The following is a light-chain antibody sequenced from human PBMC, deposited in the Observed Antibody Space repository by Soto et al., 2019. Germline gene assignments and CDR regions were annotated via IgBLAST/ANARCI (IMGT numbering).Light chain of an antibody. CDR1: QSVSSY. V-gene: IGKV3-11*01. CDR3: QQRSNWPYT. CDR2: DAS. J-gene: IGKJ2*01. Sequence: EIVLTQSPATLSLSPGERATLSCRASQSVSSYFAWYQQKPGQAPRLLIYDASNRATGIPARFSGSGSGTDFTLTLSSLEPEDFAVYFCQQRSNWPYTFGQGTKLAIK.